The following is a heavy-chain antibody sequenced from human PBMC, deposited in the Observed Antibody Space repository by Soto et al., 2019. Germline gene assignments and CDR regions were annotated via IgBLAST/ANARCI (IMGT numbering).Heavy chain of an antibody. CDR1: GFTFTDYS. J-gene: IGHJ6*02. CDR2: ISASRTTI. Sequence: EGQLVESGGGLVQPGGSLRLSCTVSGFTFTDYSLNWVRQAPGKGLEWLSYISASRTTIYYAGSVRGRFTVSRDNAKNSLYLQMNSLRDDDTAVYYCARDGRRGYDLDVWGQGTMVTVSS. CDR3: ARDGRRGYDLDV. V-gene: IGHV3-48*02. D-gene: IGHD1-26*01.